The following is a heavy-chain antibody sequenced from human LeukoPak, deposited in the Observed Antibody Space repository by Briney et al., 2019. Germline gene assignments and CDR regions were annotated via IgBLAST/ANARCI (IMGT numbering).Heavy chain of an antibody. CDR3: VRGAPRRWFGESLSGAKYYFDY. J-gene: IGHJ4*02. CDR1: GFTFSDAW. V-gene: IGHV3-15*01. Sequence: GGSLRLSCAASGFTFSDAWMSWVRQAPGKGLEWVGRIKSKTDGGTTDYAAPVKGRFTISRDNSKNTLYLQMNTLRAEDTAVYYCVRGAPRRWFGESLSGAKYYFDYWGQGTLVTVSS. D-gene: IGHD3-10*01. CDR2: IKSKTDGGTT.